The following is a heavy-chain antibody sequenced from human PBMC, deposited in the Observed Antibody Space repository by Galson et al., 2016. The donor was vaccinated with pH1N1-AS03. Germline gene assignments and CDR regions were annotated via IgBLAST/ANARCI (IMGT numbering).Heavy chain of an antibody. Sequence: SVKVSCKASGDTSSSYAISWVRQAPGQGLEWMGRIIPIVGETKYAQKFRGRVTIIADESTSTVSMAVSSLTSEDTAIYYCARYYSGYDRIDNDYNGMDVWGQGTTVTVSS. CDR1: GDTSSSYA. V-gene: IGHV1-69*11. CDR2: IIPIVGET. CDR3: ARYYSGYDRIDNDYNGMDV. D-gene: IGHD5-12*01. J-gene: IGHJ6*02.